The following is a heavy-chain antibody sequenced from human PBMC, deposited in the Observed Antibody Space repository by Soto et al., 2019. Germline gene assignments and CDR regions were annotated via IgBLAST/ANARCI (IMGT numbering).Heavy chain of an antibody. V-gene: IGHV3-21*01. CDR2: ISTTSTYT. D-gene: IGHD2-2*01. CDR3: ARDDGVSSTNVKVFDI. J-gene: IGHJ3*02. CDR1: GFTFSRYY. Sequence: GGSLRLSCAASGFTFSRYYMNWVRQAPGKGLEWVSSISTTSTYTHYADSLKGRFTISRDNAKKLLYLEMDSLRAEDTAVYYCARDDGVSSTNVKVFDIWGQGTKVTVSS.